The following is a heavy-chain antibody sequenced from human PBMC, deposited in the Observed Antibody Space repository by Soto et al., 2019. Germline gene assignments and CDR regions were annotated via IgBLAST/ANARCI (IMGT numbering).Heavy chain of an antibody. V-gene: IGHV4-59*08. CDR1: GGSISGFY. CDR3: ARHPYRDDFDY. J-gene: IGHJ4*02. Sequence: QVQLQESGPGLVKPSETLSLTCTVSGGSISGFYWSWIRQPPGKGLEWIGYIYYSGSTNYNPSLKSRVTISVDTSKNQFSLKLGSVTAADTAVYYCARHPYRDDFDYWGRGTLVTVSS. CDR2: IYYSGST.